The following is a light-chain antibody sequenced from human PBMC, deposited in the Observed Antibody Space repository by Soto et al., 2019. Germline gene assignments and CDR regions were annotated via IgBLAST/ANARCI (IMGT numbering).Light chain of an antibody. CDR2: GAS. Sequence: EIVLTQSPGTLSLSPGERATLSCRASQSVSNIYLAWYQQKPGQAPRLLVYGASGRATGIPDRFSGSGSGTDFTLTISRLEPEDFAVYYCQQYATSPWTFGQGTKVEIK. CDR3: QQYATSPWT. J-gene: IGKJ1*01. CDR1: QSVSNIY. V-gene: IGKV3-20*01.